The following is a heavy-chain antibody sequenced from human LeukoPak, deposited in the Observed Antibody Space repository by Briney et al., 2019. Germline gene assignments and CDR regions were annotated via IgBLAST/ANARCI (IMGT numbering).Heavy chain of an antibody. D-gene: IGHD5-12*01. CDR2: ISSSSSYI. V-gene: IGHV3-21*01. CDR3: ARDVDIVATIVADY. CDR1: GFTFSSYS. J-gene: IGHJ4*02. Sequence: GGSLRLSCAASGFTFSSYSMNWVRQDPGKGLEWVSSISSSSSYIYYAVSVKGRFTISRDNATNSLYLQMNSLRAEDTAVYYCARDVDIVATIVADYWGQGTLVTVSS.